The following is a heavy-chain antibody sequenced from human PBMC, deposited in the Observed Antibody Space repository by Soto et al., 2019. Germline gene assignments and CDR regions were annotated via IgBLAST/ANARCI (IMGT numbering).Heavy chain of an antibody. D-gene: IGHD3-9*01. Sequence: PGGSLRLSCAASGFSLSRPWMNWVRQSPGRGLEWVGRIRSKTDRGATDYAAPVKGRFTISRDDSKNIVYLQMNSLNTEDTAVYYCATGLLRYYAYWGHGTLVTVSS. CDR1: GFSLSRPW. CDR2: IRSKTDRGAT. J-gene: IGHJ4*01. CDR3: ATGLLRYYAY. V-gene: IGHV3-15*07.